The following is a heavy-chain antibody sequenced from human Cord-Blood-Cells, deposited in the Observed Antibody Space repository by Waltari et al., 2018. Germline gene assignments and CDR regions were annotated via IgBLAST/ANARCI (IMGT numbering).Heavy chain of an antibody. CDR1: GFTFSSYD. J-gene: IGHJ4*02. D-gene: IGHD4-17*01. V-gene: IGHV3-13*01. CDR3: ARGLYGGNYYVDY. CDR2: IGTAGDT. Sequence: EVQLVESGGGLVQPGGSLRLSCAASGFTFSSYDMHWVRQATGKGLEWVSAIGTAGDTYYPGSVKGRFTISRENAKNSLYLQMNSLRAGDTAVYYCARGLYGGNYYVDYWGQGTLVTVSS.